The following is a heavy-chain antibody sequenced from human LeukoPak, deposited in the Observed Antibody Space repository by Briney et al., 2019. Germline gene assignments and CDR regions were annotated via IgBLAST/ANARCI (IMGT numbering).Heavy chain of an antibody. J-gene: IGHJ4*02. CDR2: INPNRSCK. CDR1: GYTFSSYY. Sequence: WGSLTLSCTASGYTFSSYYMHWVRQAPGKGPEWVGSINPNRSCKNYAHSVQGRVTMTRDTYISTAYMELSRLRADDTAVYYCARVWWDSVVVPGATHFDYWGQGTLVTVSS. CDR3: ARVWWDSVVVPGATHFDY. D-gene: IGHD2-2*01. V-gene: IGHV1-2*02.